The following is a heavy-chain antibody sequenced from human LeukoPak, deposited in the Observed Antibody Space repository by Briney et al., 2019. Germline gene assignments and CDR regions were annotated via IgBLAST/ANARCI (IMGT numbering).Heavy chain of an antibody. CDR2: ISAYNGNT. CDR3: ARVLTGYLEWLFVWAPPLRELGAYFDY. CDR1: GYTFTSYG. D-gene: IGHD3-3*01. J-gene: IGHJ4*02. V-gene: IGHV1-18*01. Sequence: GASVKVSCKASGYTFTSYGISWVRQAPGQGLEWMGWISAYNGNTNYAQKLQGRVTMTTDTSTSPAYMELRSLRSDDTAAYYCARVLTGYLEWLFVWAPPLRELGAYFDYWGQGTLVTVSS.